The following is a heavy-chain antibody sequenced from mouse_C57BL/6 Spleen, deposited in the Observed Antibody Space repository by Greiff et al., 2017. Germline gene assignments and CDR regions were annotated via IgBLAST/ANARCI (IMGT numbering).Heavy chain of an antibody. Sequence: VQLQQSGPELVKPGASVKISCKASGYAFSSSWMNWVKQRPGKGLEWIGRIYPGDGDTTYHGKFKGKATLTADKSSSTAYMQLSSLTSGDSAVYFCAFYYGYDGAFAYWGQGTLVTVSA. CDR2: IYPGDGDT. V-gene: IGHV1-82*01. CDR1: GYAFSSSW. J-gene: IGHJ3*01. D-gene: IGHD2-2*01. CDR3: AFYYGYDGAFAY.